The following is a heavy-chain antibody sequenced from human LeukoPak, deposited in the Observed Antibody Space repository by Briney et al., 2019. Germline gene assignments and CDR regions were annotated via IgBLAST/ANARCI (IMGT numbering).Heavy chain of an antibody. Sequence: SVKVSCKASGGTFSSYAISWARQAPGQGLEWMGRIIPILGIANYAQKFQGRVTITADKSTSTAYMELSSLGSEDTAVYYCARDADDYGDYALFDYWGQGTLVTVSS. CDR2: IIPILGIA. V-gene: IGHV1-69*04. J-gene: IGHJ4*02. CDR1: GGTFSSYA. D-gene: IGHD4-17*01. CDR3: ARDADDYGDYALFDY.